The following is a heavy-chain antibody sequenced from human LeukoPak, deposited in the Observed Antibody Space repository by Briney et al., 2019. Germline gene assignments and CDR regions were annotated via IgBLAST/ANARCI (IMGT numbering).Heavy chain of an antibody. Sequence: PSQTLSLTCTVSGGSISSGGYYWSWIRQPAGKGLEWIGRIYTSGSTNYNPSLKSRVTMSVDTSKNQFSLKLSSVTAADTAVYYCARLTNRHAFDIWGQGTMVTVSS. J-gene: IGHJ3*02. CDR3: ARLTNRHAFDI. D-gene: IGHD2-2*01. V-gene: IGHV4-61*02. CDR1: GGSISSGGYY. CDR2: IYTSGST.